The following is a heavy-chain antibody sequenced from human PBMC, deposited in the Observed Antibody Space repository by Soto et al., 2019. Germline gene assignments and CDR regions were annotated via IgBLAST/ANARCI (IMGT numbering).Heavy chain of an antibody. V-gene: IGHV4-30-2*01. CDR2: IYHSGST. J-gene: IGHJ5*02. CDR3: AREKLAAAGTSGYWFDP. D-gene: IGHD6-13*01. Sequence: SETLSLTCAVSGGSISSGGYSWSWIRQPPGKGLEWIGYIYHSGSTYYNPSLKSRVTISVDRSKNQFSLKLSSVTAADTAVYYCAREKLAAAGTSGYWFDPWGQGTLVTVSS. CDR1: GGSISSGGYS.